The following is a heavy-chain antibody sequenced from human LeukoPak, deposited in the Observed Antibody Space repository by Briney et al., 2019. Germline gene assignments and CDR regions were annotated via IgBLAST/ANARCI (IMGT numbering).Heavy chain of an antibody. V-gene: IGHV4-59*08. CDR2: IYYTGVI. CDR1: GGSISGHY. CDR3: ARLTRLAPVGTTYYHSLDV. D-gene: IGHD2-2*01. J-gene: IGHJ6*02. Sequence: PSETLSLTCTVSGGSISGHYWSWIRQPPGKGLEWIGHIYYTGVINYDPSLKSRVTMLVDTSKNQFSLKVTSVTAADTAVYYCARLTRLAPVGTTYYHSLDVWGQGSTVTVPS.